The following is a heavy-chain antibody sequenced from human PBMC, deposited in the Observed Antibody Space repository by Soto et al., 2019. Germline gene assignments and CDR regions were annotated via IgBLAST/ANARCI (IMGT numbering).Heavy chain of an antibody. J-gene: IGHJ4*02. V-gene: IGHV1-3*01. D-gene: IGHD3-10*01. Sequence: GASVKVSCKASGYTFTSYAMRWVRQAPGQRLEWMGWINAGNGNTKYSQKFQGRVTITRDTSASTAYMELSSLRSEDTAVYYCARDGPWFGELYDYWGQGTLVTVSS. CDR1: GYTFTSYA. CDR3: ARDGPWFGELYDY. CDR2: INAGNGNT.